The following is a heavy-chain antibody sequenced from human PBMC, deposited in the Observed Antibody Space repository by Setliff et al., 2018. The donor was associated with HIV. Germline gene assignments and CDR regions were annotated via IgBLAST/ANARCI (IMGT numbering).Heavy chain of an antibody. CDR3: ARGGYSGYDTGDAFDI. CDR1: GGTFSSYA. D-gene: IGHD5-12*01. Sequence: SVKVSCKASGGTFSSYAISWVRQAPGQGLEWMGGIIPIFGTANYAQKFQGRVTITTDESTSTAYMELSSLRSEDTAVYYCARGGYSGYDTGDAFDIWGQGTMVTVSS. J-gene: IGHJ3*02. CDR2: IIPIFGTA. V-gene: IGHV1-69*05.